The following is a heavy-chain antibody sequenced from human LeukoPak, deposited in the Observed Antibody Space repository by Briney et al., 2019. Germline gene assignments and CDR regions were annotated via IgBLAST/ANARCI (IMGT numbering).Heavy chain of an antibody. CDR1: GFIFSSYA. CDR3: ARESGSGYHSEGPMF. Sequence: GGSLRLSCAASGFIFSSYAMSWVRQAPGKGLEWVSTISGSGGSTYYADSVKGRFTISRDNSKNTLYLQMNSLRAEDSAVYSCARESGSGYHSEGPMFWGLGTLVTVSS. J-gene: IGHJ4*02. CDR2: ISGSGGST. V-gene: IGHV3-23*01. D-gene: IGHD5-12*01.